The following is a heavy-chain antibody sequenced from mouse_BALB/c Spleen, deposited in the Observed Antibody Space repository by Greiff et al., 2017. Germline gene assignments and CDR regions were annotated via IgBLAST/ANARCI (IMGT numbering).Heavy chain of an antibody. Sequence: EVQRVESGGGLVKPGGSLKLSCAASGFTFSSYAMSWVRQTPEKRLEWVASISSGGSTYYPDSVKGRFTISRDNARNILYLQMSSLRSEDTAMYYCARYWNAMDYWGQGTSVTVSS. CDR2: ISSGGST. D-gene: IGHD4-1*01. V-gene: IGHV5-6-5*01. CDR1: GFTFSSYA. J-gene: IGHJ4*01. CDR3: ARYWNAMDY.